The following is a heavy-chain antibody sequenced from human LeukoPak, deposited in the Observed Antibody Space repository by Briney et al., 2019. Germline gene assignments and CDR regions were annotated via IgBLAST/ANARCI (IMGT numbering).Heavy chain of an antibody. CDR2: ISGSGGST. V-gene: IGHV3-23*01. J-gene: IGHJ4*02. Sequence: PGGSLRLSCAASGFTFSSYAMTWVRQAPGKGLEWVSGISGSGGSTNYADSVKGRFTISRDNSKNTLYLQMNSLRAEDTAVYSCAKDLWELPYYFDYWGQGALVTVSS. CDR1: GFTFSSYA. D-gene: IGHD1-26*01. CDR3: AKDLWELPYYFDY.